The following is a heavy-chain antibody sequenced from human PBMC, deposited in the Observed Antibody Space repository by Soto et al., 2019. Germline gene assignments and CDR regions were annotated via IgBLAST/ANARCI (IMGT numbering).Heavy chain of an antibody. V-gene: IGHV4-39*01. D-gene: IGHD3-3*01. J-gene: IGHJ4*02. CDR2: IYYSGST. CDR1: GGSISSSSYY. CDR3: ARLGSGYLFDY. Sequence: LSLTCTVSGGSISSSSYYWGWIRQPPGKGLEWIGSIYYSGSTYYNPSLKSRVTISVDTSKNQFSLKLSSVTAADTAVYYCARLGSGYLFDYWGQGTLVTVSS.